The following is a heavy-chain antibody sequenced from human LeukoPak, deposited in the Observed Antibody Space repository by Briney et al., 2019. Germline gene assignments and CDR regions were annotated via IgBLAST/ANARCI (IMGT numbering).Heavy chain of an antibody. CDR2: IYYSGST. D-gene: IGHD1-14*01. J-gene: IGHJ6*03. V-gene: IGHV4-38-2*02. Sequence: SETLSLTCTVSGYSISSIHCWGWIRQPPGKGLEWIGSIYYSGSTYYNPSLKSRVTISVDTSKNQFSLKLSSVTAADTAVYYCARDRNPEGYYYYMDVWGKGTTVTVSS. CDR3: ARDRNPEGYYYYMDV. CDR1: GYSISSIHC.